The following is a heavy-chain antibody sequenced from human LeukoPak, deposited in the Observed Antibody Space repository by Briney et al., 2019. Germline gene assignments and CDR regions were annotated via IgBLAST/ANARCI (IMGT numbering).Heavy chain of an antibody. CDR3: ARGGFDWNDPIDY. D-gene: IGHD1-1*01. CDR2: IYHSGST. Sequence: PSGTLSLTCAVSGGSISSSNWWNWVRQPPGKGLEWIGEIYHSGSTNYNPYLKSRVTISVDKSKNQFSQKVSSVTAADTAVYYCARGGFDWNDPIDYWGQGTLVTVSS. CDR1: GGSISSSNW. V-gene: IGHV4-4*02. J-gene: IGHJ4*02.